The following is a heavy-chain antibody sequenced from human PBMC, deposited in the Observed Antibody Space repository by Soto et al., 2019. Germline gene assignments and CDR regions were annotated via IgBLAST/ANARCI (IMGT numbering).Heavy chain of an antibody. J-gene: IGHJ4*02. V-gene: IGHV3-30*04. Sequence: QAQLVESRGGVVQPGRSLRLSCAASGFSFRSFVMHWVRQAPGKGLAWVALISYDETKAYYADSVKGRFTVSRDNSKNTLDLQMDSLTPDDTAVYYCARGIYGSGSLYAGFDYWGQGTLVTVSS. CDR2: ISYDETKA. CDR1: GFSFRSFV. CDR3: ARGIYGSGSLYAGFDY. D-gene: IGHD3-10*01.